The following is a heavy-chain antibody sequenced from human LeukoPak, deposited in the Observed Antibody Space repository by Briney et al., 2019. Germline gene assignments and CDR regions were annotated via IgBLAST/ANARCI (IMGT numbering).Heavy chain of an antibody. D-gene: IGHD3-22*01. CDR2: IWYDGSNK. Sequence: QPGRSLRLSCAASGFTFSSYGMHWVRQPPGKGLEWVAVIWYDGSNKYYADSVKGRFTISRDNSKNTLYLQMNSLRAEDTAVYYCAKDDSSGYYSTFDYWGQGTLVTVSS. CDR1: GFTFSSYG. J-gene: IGHJ4*02. CDR3: AKDDSSGYYSTFDY. V-gene: IGHV3-33*06.